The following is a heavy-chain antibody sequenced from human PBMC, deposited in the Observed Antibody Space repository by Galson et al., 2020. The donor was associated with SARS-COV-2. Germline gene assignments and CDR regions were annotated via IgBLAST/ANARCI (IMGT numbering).Heavy chain of an antibody. J-gene: IGHJ4*02. CDR3: AREADEYTSCGYDC. CDR2: ISYDGTKS. CDR1: GFTFSSTA. Sequence: GGSLRLSCRASGFTFSSTAIHWVRKAQGKGLEWVAIISYDGTKSSNLDSVTGRFTISRDNSKNTLYLQMDSLTIEDTAVYYCAREADEYTSCGYDCWGQGTLVTVSS. V-gene: IGHV3-30*04. D-gene: IGHD6-13*01.